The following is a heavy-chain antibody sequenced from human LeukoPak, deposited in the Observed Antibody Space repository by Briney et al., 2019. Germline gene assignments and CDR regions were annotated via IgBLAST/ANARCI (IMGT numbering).Heavy chain of an antibody. CDR2: ISSSSSTI. D-gene: IGHD2-21*02. J-gene: IGHJ3*02. Sequence: GGSLRLSCAASGFTFSSYSMNWVRQAPGKGLEWVSYISSSSSTIYYADSVKGRFTISRDNAKNSLYLQMNSLRAEDTAVYYCARSHYCGGDCYSRDAFDIWGQGTMVTVSS. CDR3: ARSHYCGGDCYSRDAFDI. V-gene: IGHV3-48*01. CDR1: GFTFSSYS.